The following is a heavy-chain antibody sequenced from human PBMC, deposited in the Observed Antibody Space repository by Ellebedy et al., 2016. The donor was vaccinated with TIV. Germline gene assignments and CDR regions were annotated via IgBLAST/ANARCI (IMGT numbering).Heavy chain of an antibody. CDR2: TYYRSKWYN. CDR3: ARGSPPIAAAGPENWFDP. D-gene: IGHD6-13*01. J-gene: IGHJ5*02. Sequence: SQTLSLTCXISGDSVSSNSAAWNWIRQSPSRGLEWLGRTYYRSKWYNDYAVSVKSRITINPDTSKNQFSLQLNSVTPEDTAVYYCARGSPPIAAAGPENWFDPWGQGTLVTVSS. CDR1: GDSVSSNSAA. V-gene: IGHV6-1*01.